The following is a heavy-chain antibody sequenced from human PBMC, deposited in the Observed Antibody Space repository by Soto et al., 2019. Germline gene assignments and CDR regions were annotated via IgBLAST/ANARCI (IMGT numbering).Heavy chain of an antibody. D-gene: IGHD4-17*01. CDR2: IYHSGGT. CDR1: GGSISSGGYS. J-gene: IGHJ6*02. V-gene: IGHV4-30-2*01. Sequence: QLQLQESGSGLVKPSQTLSLTCAVSGGSISSGGYSWSWIRQPPGKGLEWIGYIYHSGGTYYNPSLKSRVTMSVDRSKNQFSLKLSSVTAADTAVYYCARAHYGDYGYGMDVWGQGTTVTVSS. CDR3: ARAHYGDYGYGMDV.